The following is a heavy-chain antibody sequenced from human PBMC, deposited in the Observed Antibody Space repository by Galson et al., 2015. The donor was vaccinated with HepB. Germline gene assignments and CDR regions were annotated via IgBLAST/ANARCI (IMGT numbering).Heavy chain of an antibody. CDR2: ISAGGDYI. J-gene: IGHJ4*02. CDR1: GVTFSSYA. V-gene: IGHV3-23*01. Sequence: SLRLSCAASGVTFSSYAMNWVRQAPGKGLEWVSAISAGGDYIYYGDSVKGRFTISGDNSKNSLYLQMNSLRAEDTAIYYCARWIYHFDYWGQGALVTVSS. D-gene: IGHD1-7*01. CDR3: ARWIYHFDY.